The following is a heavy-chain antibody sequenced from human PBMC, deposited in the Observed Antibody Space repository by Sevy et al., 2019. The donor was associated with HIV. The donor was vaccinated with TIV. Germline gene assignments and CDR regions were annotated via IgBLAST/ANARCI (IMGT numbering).Heavy chain of an antibody. CDR2: IYYSGDT. D-gene: IGHD3-22*01. CDR3: ARHGSREDYYDSSDFQH. V-gene: IGHV4-39*01. J-gene: IGHJ1*01. Sequence: SEILSLTCSVSGGSIVSSSHYWGWIRQPPGKRLEWLGRIYYSGDTYYNPSLNGRLTISFDTSKNQFSLKLSSVTAADTAVYYCARHGSREDYYDSSDFQHWGQGTLVTVSS. CDR1: GGSIVSSSHY.